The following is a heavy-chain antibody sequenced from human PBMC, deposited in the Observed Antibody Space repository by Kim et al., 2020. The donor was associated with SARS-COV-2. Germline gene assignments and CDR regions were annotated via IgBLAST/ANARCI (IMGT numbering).Heavy chain of an antibody. CDR2: ISYDGSNK. CDR1: GFTFSSYA. CDR3: ARGGNYVDY. J-gene: IGHJ4*02. Sequence: GGSLRLSCAASGFTFSSYAMHWVRQAPGKGLEWVAVISYDGSNKYYADSVKGRFTISRDNSKNTLYLQMNSLRAEDTAVYYCARGGNYVDYWGQGTLVTVSS. V-gene: IGHV3-30*04.